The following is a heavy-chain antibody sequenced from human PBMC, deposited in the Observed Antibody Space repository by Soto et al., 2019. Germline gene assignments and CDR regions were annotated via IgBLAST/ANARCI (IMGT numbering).Heavy chain of an antibody. V-gene: IGHV7-4-1*01. CDR1: GYTFTSYA. CDR3: AREGPYDFWSGSNYYGMDV. J-gene: IGHJ6*02. CDR2: INTNTGNP. D-gene: IGHD3-3*01. Sequence: ASVKVSCKASGYTFTSYAMNWVRQAPGQGLEWMGWINTNTGNPTYAQGFTGRFVFSLDTSVSTAYLQICSLKAEDTAVYYCAREGPYDFWSGSNYYGMDVWGQGTTVTSP.